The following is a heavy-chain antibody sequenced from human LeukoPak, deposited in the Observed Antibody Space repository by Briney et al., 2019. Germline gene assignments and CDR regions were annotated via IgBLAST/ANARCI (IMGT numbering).Heavy chain of an antibody. CDR2: IYYSGST. V-gene: IGHV4-39*01. D-gene: IGHD3-10*01. CDR3: ARHLWFGEFRNWFDP. J-gene: IGHJ5*02. CDR1: GSSISSSSYY. Sequence: PSETLSLTCTVSGSSISSSSYYWGWIRQPPGKGLEWIGSIYYSGSTYYNPSLKSRVTISVDTSKNQFSLKLSSVTAADTAVYYCARHLWFGEFRNWFDPWGQGTLVTVSS.